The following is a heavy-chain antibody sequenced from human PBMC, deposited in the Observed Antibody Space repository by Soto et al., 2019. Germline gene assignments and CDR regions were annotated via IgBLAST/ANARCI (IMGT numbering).Heavy chain of an antibody. CDR2: IHAGNGNT. CDR3: ARAACSSTSCYNYYAYGMDA. V-gene: IGHV1-3*01. Sequence: GASVKVSCKASGYTFTTYSMHWVRQAPGQRLEWMGWIHAGNGNTEHSQKFQGRVTITRDTSASTAYLELGSLRSEDTAVYYCARAACSSTSCYNYYAYGMDAWGQGTAVTASS. CDR1: GYTFTTYS. J-gene: IGHJ6*02. D-gene: IGHD2-2*01.